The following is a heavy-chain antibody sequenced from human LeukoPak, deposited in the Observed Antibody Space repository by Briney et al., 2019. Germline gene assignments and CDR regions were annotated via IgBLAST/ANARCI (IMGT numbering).Heavy chain of an antibody. V-gene: IGHV4-59*02. J-gene: IGHJ4*02. CDR1: GVSVISSY. D-gene: IGHD2-8*01. CDR3: ARHNGVSYLDY. Sequence: SETLSLTCTVSGVSVISSYWSWVRQPPRKGLEYIGFIHHSGDTKYNPSLKSRVTMSVDTSKSQFSPRLSSVTAADSAVYYCARHNGVSYLDYWAQGTLVTVSS. CDR2: IHHSGDT.